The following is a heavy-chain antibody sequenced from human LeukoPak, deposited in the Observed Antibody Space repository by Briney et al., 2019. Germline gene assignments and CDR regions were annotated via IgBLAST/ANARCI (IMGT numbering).Heavy chain of an antibody. CDR2: ISTSSSYI. J-gene: IGHJ3*02. D-gene: IGHD3-10*01. CDR3: ASACYGSGTYAFDI. Sequence: GGSLRLSCAASGFTLSSYSMNWVRQAPGKGLEWVSSISTSSSYIYYADSVKGRFTISTDNARNSLYLKMNSLRAEDTAVYYCASACYGSGTYAFDIWGQGTMVTVSS. V-gene: IGHV3-21*01. CDR1: GFTLSSYS.